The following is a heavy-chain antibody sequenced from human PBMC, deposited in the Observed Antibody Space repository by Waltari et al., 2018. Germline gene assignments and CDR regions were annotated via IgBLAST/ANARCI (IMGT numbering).Heavy chain of an antibody. J-gene: IGHJ4*02. CDR1: GGSISSGSYY. Sequence: QVQLQESGPGLVKPSQTLSLTCTVSGGSISSGSYYWSWIRQPAGRGLEWSGRIYTSGSTYYNPSLKSRVTISVDTSKNQFSLKLSSVTAADTAVYYCARGLQYDYGSGIYYVFDYWGQGTLVTVSS. D-gene: IGHD3-10*01. CDR2: IYTSGST. V-gene: IGHV4-61*02. CDR3: ARGLQYDYGSGIYYVFDY.